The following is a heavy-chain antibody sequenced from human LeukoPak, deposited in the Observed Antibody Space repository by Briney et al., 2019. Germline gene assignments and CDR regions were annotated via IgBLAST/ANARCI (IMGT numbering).Heavy chain of an antibody. V-gene: IGHV3-53*01. CDR2: IYSGGNT. CDR1: GFSVSSSY. CDR3: ARGRGSGWYGGYAFDI. J-gene: IGHJ3*02. Sequence: GSLRLSCAASGFSVSSSYMSWVRQAPGKGLEWVSVIYSGGNTYYADSVKGRFTISRDYSKNTLYLQVNSLRAEDTAVYYCARGRGSGWYGGYAFDIWGQGTMVTVSS. D-gene: IGHD6-19*01.